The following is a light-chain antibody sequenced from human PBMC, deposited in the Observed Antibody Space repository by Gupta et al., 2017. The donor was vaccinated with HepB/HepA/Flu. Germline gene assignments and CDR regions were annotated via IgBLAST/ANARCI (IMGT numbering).Light chain of an antibody. CDR3: YAWDDSLDSRV. CDR1: SSNIGINT. Sequence: SVLTQPPSASATPGQRLTISCSGSSSNIGINTVTWYQQRPGTAPNLLIYDDNQRPSGVPDRFSGSKSGTSASVAFSGLQAEDEADYYCYAWDDSLDSRVFGGGTKLTVL. CDR2: DDN. V-gene: IGLV1-44*01. J-gene: IGLJ3*02.